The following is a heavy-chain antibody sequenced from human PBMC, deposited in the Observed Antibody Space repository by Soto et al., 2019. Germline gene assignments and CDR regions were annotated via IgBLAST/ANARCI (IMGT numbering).Heavy chain of an antibody. CDR3: ARDAGGSSWDWLGGGMDV. Sequence: QVQLVESGGGVVQPGRSLRLSCAASGFTFSSYGMHWVRQAPGKGLEWVAVIWYDGSNKYYADSVKGRFTISRDNSKNAXXQQMNSLRGEDAGVYYCARDAGGSSWDWLGGGMDVWGQGTTVTVSS. J-gene: IGHJ6*02. V-gene: IGHV3-33*01. CDR2: IWYDGSNK. D-gene: IGHD6-13*01. CDR1: GFTFSSYG.